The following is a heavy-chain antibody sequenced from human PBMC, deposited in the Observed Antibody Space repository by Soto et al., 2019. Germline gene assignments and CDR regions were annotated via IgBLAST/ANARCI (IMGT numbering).Heavy chain of an antibody. J-gene: IGHJ2*01. CDR1: GFTFTNYW. V-gene: IGHV1-46*01. CDR3: ARDNSVIVAGQMNWHFDP. CDR2: INPSGHST. Sequence: VASVKVSCKASGFTFTNYWMHWVRQAPGQGLEWMGVINPSGHSTIYAQKFQGRLIMTRDTSTSTVYMDLSSLRYDDTAVYYCARDNSVIVAGQMNWHFDPWGRGTLVTVSS. D-gene: IGHD5-12*01.